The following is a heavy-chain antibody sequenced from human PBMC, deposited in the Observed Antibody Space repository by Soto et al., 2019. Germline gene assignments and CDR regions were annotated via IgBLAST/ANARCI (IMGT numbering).Heavy chain of an antibody. V-gene: IGHV4-39*07. CDR3: ASLRFLEWLPRSNYYYGMDV. J-gene: IGHJ6*02. CDR2: ISYSGST. D-gene: IGHD3-3*01. CDR1: GGSISSHSYY. Sequence: PSETLCLTCTVSGGSISSHSYYWGLIRQSPEKGLEWIASISYSGSTYYNPSLKSRVTISVDRSKNQFSLKLSSVTAADTAVYYCASLRFLEWLPRSNYYYGMDVWGQGTTVTVSS.